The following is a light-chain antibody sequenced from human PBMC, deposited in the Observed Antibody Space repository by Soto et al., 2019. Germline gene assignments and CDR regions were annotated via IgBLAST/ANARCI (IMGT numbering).Light chain of an antibody. V-gene: IGKV3D-15*01. J-gene: IGKJ4*01. CDR2: DAS. CDR1: QSVSSSY. CDR3: QQYNDWPPLT. Sequence: PGERATLSCRASQSVSSSYLAWYQQKPGQAPRLLIYDASSRATGIPDRFSGGGSGTDFTLTISSLQSDDFAVYYCQQYNDWPPLTFGGGTKVDIK.